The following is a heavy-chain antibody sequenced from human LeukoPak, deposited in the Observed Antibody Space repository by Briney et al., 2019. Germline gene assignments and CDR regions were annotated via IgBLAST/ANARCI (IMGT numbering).Heavy chain of an antibody. J-gene: IGHJ3*01. V-gene: IGHV4-59*01. CDR3: AQQVVGTSNSFDV. CDR1: GASINAYY. D-gene: IGHD6-13*01. Sequence: ASETLSLICNVSGASINAYYWPWIRQSPEKGLEWIASMSYSGRTDSKPSLKSRVSMSVGPSKSQFSLRLTSVTAADTAIYYCAQQVVGTSNSFDVWGQGTFVAVSS. CDR2: MSYSGRT.